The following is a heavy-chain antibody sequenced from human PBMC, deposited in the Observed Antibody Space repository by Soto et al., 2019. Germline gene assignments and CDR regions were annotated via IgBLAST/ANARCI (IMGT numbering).Heavy chain of an antibody. CDR1: GFTFSSYS. Sequence: GGSLRLSCAASGFTFSSYSMNWVRQSPGKGLEWVSSISSSSSYIYYADAVKGRFTISRDNAKNSLYLQMNSLRAEDTAVYYCARAAPAGAIDFWGQGTLVTVSS. D-gene: IGHD2-15*01. V-gene: IGHV3-21*01. CDR3: ARAAPAGAIDF. CDR2: ISSSSSYI. J-gene: IGHJ4*02.